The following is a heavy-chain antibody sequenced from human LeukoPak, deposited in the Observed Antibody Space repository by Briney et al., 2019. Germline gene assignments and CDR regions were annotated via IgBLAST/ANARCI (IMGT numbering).Heavy chain of an antibody. D-gene: IGHD3-3*01. CDR2: IIPIFGTA. CDR3: VRGPTYYDFWSGTPENYGMDV. V-gene: IGHV1-69*13. Sequence: SVKVSCKASGGTFSSYAISWVRQAPGQGLEWMGGIIPIFGTANYAQKFQGRVTITADESTSTAYMELSSLRSEDTAVYYCVRGPTYYDFWSGTPENYGMDVWGQGTTVTVSS. CDR1: GGTFSSYA. J-gene: IGHJ6*02.